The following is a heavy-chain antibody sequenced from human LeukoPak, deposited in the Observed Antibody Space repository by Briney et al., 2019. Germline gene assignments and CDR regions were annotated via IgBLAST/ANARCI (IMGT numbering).Heavy chain of an antibody. CDR1: GLTFSDYY. CDR2: IRSSSYYT. CDR3: ARAATFYSNYAYYYGLDV. J-gene: IGHJ6*02. V-gene: IGHV3-11*06. Sequence: PGGSLSLSCAASGLTFSDYYMSWIRPAPGKGLVWVSYIRSSSYYTNYADSVKGRFNISRDNAKNSLYLQMNSLRAEDTAVYYCARAATFYSNYAYYYGLDVWGQGTTVTVSS. D-gene: IGHD4-11*01.